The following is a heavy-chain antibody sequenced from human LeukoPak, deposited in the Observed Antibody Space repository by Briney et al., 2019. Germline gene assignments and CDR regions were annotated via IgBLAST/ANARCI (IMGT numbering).Heavy chain of an antibody. CDR3: ARDRLSFYGSGSYHGYYFDY. Sequence: GGSLRLSCAASGFTVSSNYMSWVRQAPGKGLEWVSVIYSGGSTYYADSVKGRFTISRDNSKNTLYLQMNSLRAEDTAVYYCARDRLSFYGSGSYHGYYFDYWSQGTLVTVSS. J-gene: IGHJ4*02. V-gene: IGHV3-53*01. D-gene: IGHD3-10*01. CDR2: IYSGGST. CDR1: GFTVSSNY.